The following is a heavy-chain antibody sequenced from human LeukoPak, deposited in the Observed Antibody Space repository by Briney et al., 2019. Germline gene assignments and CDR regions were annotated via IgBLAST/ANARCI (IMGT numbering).Heavy chain of an antibody. CDR2: ISAYNGNT. CDR3: ATSHYYDSSGYYYPDAFDI. D-gene: IGHD3-22*01. CDR1: GYTFTSYG. V-gene: IGHV1-18*01. Sequence: ASVKVSCKASGYTFTSYGISWVRQAPGQGLEWMEWISAYNGNTNYAQKLQGRVTMTTDTSTSTAYMELRSLRSDDTAVYYCATSHYYDSSGYYYPDAFDIWGQGTMVTVSS. J-gene: IGHJ3*02.